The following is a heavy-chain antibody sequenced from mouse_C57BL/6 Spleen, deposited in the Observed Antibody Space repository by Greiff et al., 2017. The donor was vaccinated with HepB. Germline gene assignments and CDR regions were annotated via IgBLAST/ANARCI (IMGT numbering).Heavy chain of an antibody. V-gene: IGHV5-6*01. CDR3: ARPQTAQATAWFAY. CDR2: ISSGGSYT. D-gene: IGHD3-2*02. Sequence: EVKLMESGGDLVKPGGSLKLSCAASGFTFSSYGMSWVRQTPDKRLEWVATISSGGSYTYYPDSVKGRFTISRDNAKNTLYLQMSSLKSEDTAMYYCARPQTAQATAWFAYWGQGTLVTVSA. J-gene: IGHJ3*01. CDR1: GFTFSSYG.